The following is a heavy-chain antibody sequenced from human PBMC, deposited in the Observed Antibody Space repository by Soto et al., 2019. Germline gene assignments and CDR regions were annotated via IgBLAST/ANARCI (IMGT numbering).Heavy chain of an antibody. CDR3: AATNHCGFWSGYSVNDY. Sequence: GASVKVSCKASGFTFTSSAVQWVRQARGQRLEWIGWIVVGSGNTNYAQKFQERVTITRDMSTSTAYMELSSLRSEDTAVYYCAATNHCGFWSGYSVNDYWGQGALVTVSS. D-gene: IGHD3-3*01. CDR1: GFTFTSSA. J-gene: IGHJ4*02. V-gene: IGHV1-58*01. CDR2: IVVGSGNT.